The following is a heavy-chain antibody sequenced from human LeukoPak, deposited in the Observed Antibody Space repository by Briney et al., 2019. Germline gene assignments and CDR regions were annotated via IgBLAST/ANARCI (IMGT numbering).Heavy chain of an antibody. CDR3: ASGSIASLVY. CDR1: GGSISSYY. D-gene: IGHD6-6*01. Sequence: SETLSLTCTVSGGSISSYYWSWIRQPAGKGLEWIGRIYPSGSTNYNPSLKSRVPMSVDTSKNQFSLKPSSVTAADTAVYYCASGSIASLVYWGQGTLVTVSS. CDR2: IYPSGST. V-gene: IGHV4-4*07. J-gene: IGHJ4*02.